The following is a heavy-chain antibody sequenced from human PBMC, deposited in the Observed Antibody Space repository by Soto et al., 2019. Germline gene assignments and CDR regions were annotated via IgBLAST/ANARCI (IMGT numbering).Heavy chain of an antibody. Sequence: PSETLSLTCSVSGGSISGSYWSWIRQSPGKGLEWLGYVYYTGSTNYSPSLMSRVSISVDTSKNEFSLRLSSVTAADTAVYFCARSVAVPGAHIDYWGQGTQVTVSS. CDR2: VYYTGST. D-gene: IGHD6-19*01. V-gene: IGHV4-59*01. J-gene: IGHJ4*02. CDR1: GGSISGSY. CDR3: ARSVAVPGAHIDY.